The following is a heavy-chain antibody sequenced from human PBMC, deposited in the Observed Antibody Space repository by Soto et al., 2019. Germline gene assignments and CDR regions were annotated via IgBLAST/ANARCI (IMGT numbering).Heavy chain of an antibody. V-gene: IGHV4-34*01. D-gene: IGHD6-6*01. J-gene: IGHJ6*02. CDR1: GGSFSGYY. CDR3: ARAAGGAARPTLPHGMDV. Sequence: SETLSLTCAVYGGSFSGYYWSWIRQPPGKGLEWIGEINHSGSTNYNPSLKSRVTISVDTSKNQFSLKLSSVTAADTAVYYCARAAGGAARPTLPHGMDVWGQGTTVTVSS. CDR2: INHSGST.